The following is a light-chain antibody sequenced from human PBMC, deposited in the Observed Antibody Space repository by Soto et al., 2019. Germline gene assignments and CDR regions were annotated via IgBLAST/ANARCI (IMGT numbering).Light chain of an antibody. CDR1: QAVSTY. J-gene: IGKJ1*01. V-gene: IGKV3-20*01. Sequence: EIVLTQSPGTLSLPPGQRATLSCWASQAVSTYLAWYQQKPGQAPRLLIFGASNRATGIPDRFSGSGSGTDFTLTITRLEPEESAVYYCHQYGDSLRTFGRCTKVEIK. CDR2: GAS. CDR3: HQYGDSLRT.